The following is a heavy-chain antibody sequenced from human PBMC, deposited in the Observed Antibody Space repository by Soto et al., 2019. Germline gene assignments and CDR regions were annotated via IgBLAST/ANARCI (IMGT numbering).Heavy chain of an antibody. CDR1: GFTLSGRS. Sequence: EVQLLESGGGLVQPGGSLRLSCAASGFTLSGRSMHWVRQAPGKGLVWVSGIDNAGTDSTYADSVKGRFTSSRGNAKNMLYLQMNSLRVEDTAVYYCARGWFGPDVWGKGTTVTVSS. CDR3: ARGWFGPDV. V-gene: IGHV3-74*01. CDR2: IDNAGTDS. D-gene: IGHD3-10*01. J-gene: IGHJ6*04.